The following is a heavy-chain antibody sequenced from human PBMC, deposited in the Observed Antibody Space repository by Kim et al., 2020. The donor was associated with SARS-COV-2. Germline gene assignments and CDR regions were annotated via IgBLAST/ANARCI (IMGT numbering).Heavy chain of an antibody. V-gene: IGHV1-18*01. J-gene: IGHJ4*02. CDR3: ARESRSSGYYV. Sequence: TNYAQKLQGRVTMTTDTSTSTAYMELRSLRSDDTAVYYCARESRSSGYYVWGQGTLVTVSS. CDR2: T. D-gene: IGHD3-22*01.